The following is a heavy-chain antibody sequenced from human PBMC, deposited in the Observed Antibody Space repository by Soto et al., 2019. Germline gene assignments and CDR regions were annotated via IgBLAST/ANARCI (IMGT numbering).Heavy chain of an antibody. V-gene: IGHV4-59*08. Sequence: SETLSLTCTVSGGSISSYYWSWIRQPPGKGLEWIGYIYYSGSTNYNPSLKSRVTISVDTSKNQFSLKLSSVTAADTAVYYCARQVGDYCDYGIYYYYMDVWGKGTTVTV. CDR2: IYYSGST. CDR1: GGSISSYY. J-gene: IGHJ6*03. D-gene: IGHD4-17*01. CDR3: ARQVGDYCDYGIYYYYMDV.